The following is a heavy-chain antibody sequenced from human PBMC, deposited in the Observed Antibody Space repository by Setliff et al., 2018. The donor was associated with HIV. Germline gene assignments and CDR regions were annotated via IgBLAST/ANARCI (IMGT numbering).Heavy chain of an antibody. CDR2: IYYSGST. J-gene: IGHJ4*02. CDR1: GGSIRNTNYY. V-gene: IGHV4-39*07. CDR3: ARSDAGLGY. Sequence: PSETLSLTCTVSGGSIRNTNYYWGWIRQPPGKGLDWIGSIYYSGSTYYNPSLKSRVAISVDTSKNQFSLKLSSVTAADTAVYYCARSDAGLGYWGQGTLVTVSS. D-gene: IGHD3-10*01.